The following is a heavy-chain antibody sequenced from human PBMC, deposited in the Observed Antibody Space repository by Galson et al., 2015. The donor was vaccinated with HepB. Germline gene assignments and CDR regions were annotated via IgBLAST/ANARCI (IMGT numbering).Heavy chain of an antibody. Sequence: SVKVSCKASGGSFNRFTLSWVRQAPGHGLEWLGRIIPVFGVEDYAQKFQGRFSITANKSTSTFYMGLRSLRSDDTAVYYCARDPTGNDPFDIWGHGTLLTVSS. J-gene: IGHJ3*02. CDR2: IIPVFGVE. D-gene: IGHD7-27*01. CDR1: GGSFNRFT. CDR3: ARDPTGNDPFDI. V-gene: IGHV1-69*04.